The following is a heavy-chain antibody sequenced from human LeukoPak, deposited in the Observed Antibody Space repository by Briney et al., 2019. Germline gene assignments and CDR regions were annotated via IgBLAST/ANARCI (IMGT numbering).Heavy chain of an antibody. CDR3: SGRSGFSSIY. CDR2: IKPDGSAE. CDR1: GFSFDTHW. Sequence: GGSLRLSCEASGFSFDTHWMNWVRQFPGGGLEWVANIKPDGSAEYYLDSVKGRFSISRDNVKNLVYLQLNSLRTEDTAVYYCSGRSGFSSIYWGQGTLVTVSS. D-gene: IGHD2-2*01. V-gene: IGHV3-7*01. J-gene: IGHJ4*02.